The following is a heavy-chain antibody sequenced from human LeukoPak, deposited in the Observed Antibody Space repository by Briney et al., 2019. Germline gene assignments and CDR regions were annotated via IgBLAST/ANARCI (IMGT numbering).Heavy chain of an antibody. J-gene: IGHJ4*02. D-gene: IGHD1-14*01. CDR3: AKDAEHCNPPPPLNY. CDR2: IGGYCGST. V-gene: IGHV3-43*02. Sequence: PGGSLRPSCAASGLTFDEYAIHTGPQAAGTRLKWFSRIGGYCGSTYYDASVKSRFTISRDNSKNPLYLQLNTLRTEDTALYYCAKDAEHCNPPPPLNYWGQGTLVTVSS. CDR1: GLTFDEYA.